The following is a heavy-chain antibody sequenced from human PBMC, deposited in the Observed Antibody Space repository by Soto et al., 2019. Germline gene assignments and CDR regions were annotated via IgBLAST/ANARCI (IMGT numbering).Heavy chain of an antibody. D-gene: IGHD1-20*01. V-gene: IGHV4-59*08. CDR3: ARLGGYKISYSYMDA. Sequence: SETLSLTCTVSGGAISSYYWSWIRQPPGKGLEWIGYTYYSGSTNYNPSLKSRVTISVDTSKNQFSLKLSSVTAADTAVYYCARLGGYKISYSYMDAWGKGTTVTVSS. CDR2: TYYSGST. CDR1: GGAISSYY. J-gene: IGHJ6*03.